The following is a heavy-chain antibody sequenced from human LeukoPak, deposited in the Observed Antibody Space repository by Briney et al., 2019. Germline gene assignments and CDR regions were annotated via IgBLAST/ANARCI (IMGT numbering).Heavy chain of an antibody. J-gene: IGHJ5*02. CDR2: ISSSSGTI. V-gene: IGHV3-48*01. CDR3: ARAGHDFWLYNWFDP. CDR1: GFTFSSYS. Sequence: PGGSLRLSCAASGFTFSSYSMNWVRQAPGKGLEWVSSISSSSGTIYYADSVKGRFTISRDNAKNSLYLQMNSLRAEDTAVYYCARAGHDFWLYNWFDPWGQGTLVTVSS. D-gene: IGHD3-3*01.